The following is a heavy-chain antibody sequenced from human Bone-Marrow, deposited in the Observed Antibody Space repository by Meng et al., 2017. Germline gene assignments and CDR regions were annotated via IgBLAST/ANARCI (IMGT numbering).Heavy chain of an antibody. CDR3: ARNGYYSIDY. V-gene: IGHV4-4*02. J-gene: IGHJ4*02. CDR2: IHHSGNT. CDR1: GGSISGSNW. D-gene: IGHD3-22*01. Sequence: QVQLQESGPGLVKPSETLSLTCAVSGGSISGSNWWSWARQPPGKGLEWIGEIHHSGNTNYNPTLKSRVTISVDESKNDFSLKLNSVTAADTVVYYCARNGYYSIDYWGQGTLVTVSS.